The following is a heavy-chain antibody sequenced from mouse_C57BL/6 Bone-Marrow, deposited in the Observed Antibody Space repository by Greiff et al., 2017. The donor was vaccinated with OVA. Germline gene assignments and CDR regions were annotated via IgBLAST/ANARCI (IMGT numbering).Heavy chain of an antibody. CDR2: IDPNSGGT. Sequence: VQLQQSVAELVRPGASVKLSCTASGFNIKNTYMHWVKQRPGRGLEWIGRIDPNSGGTKYNEKFKSKATLTVDKPSSTAYMQLSSLTSEDSAVYYCARLITTVENYFDYWGQGTTLTVSS. D-gene: IGHD1-1*01. CDR3: ARLITTVENYFDY. V-gene: IGHV1-72*01. CDR1: GFNIKNTY. J-gene: IGHJ2*01.